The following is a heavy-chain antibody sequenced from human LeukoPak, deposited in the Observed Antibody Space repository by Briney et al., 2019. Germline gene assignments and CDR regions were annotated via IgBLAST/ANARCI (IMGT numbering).Heavy chain of an antibody. CDR2: ISSNGATT. J-gene: IGHJ6*02. V-gene: IGHV3-64*04. Sequence: GGSLRLSCSASGFTFNRFYLHWVRQAPGKGLEFVSHISSNGATTYYADSVKGRFTISRDNSKNTLYQQMNSLRAEDTAVYYCAKVANYGDPRYYGMDVWGQGTTVTVSS. CDR3: AKVANYGDPRYYGMDV. D-gene: IGHD4-17*01. CDR1: GFTFNRFY.